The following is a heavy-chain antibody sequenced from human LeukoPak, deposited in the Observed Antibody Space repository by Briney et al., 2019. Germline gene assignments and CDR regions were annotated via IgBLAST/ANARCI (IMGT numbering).Heavy chain of an antibody. D-gene: IGHD3-22*01. CDR2: IIPIFGTA. Sequence: GASVTVSCTASGGTFSIYAISWVRQAPGQGLEWMGGIIPIFGTANYAQKFQGRVTITADESTSTAYMELSSLRSEDTAVYYCAIASGYYYDSSGYHTWGQETLVTVSS. J-gene: IGHJ4*02. CDR1: GGTFSIYA. CDR3: AIASGYYYDSSGYHT. V-gene: IGHV1-69*13.